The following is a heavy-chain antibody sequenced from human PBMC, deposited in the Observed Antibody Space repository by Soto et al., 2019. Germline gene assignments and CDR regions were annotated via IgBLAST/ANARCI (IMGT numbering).Heavy chain of an antibody. Sequence: QVQLVQSGAEVKKPGASVKVSCKASGYTFTSYDINWVRQATGQGLEWMGWMNPNSGNTGYAQKFQGRVTMTRNTSISTAYMELSSLRSEDTAVYYCARCLPYSGYDWFDYWGQGTLVTVSS. V-gene: IGHV1-8*01. CDR2: MNPNSGNT. J-gene: IGHJ4*02. CDR1: GYTFTSYD. D-gene: IGHD5-12*01. CDR3: ARCLPYSGYDWFDY.